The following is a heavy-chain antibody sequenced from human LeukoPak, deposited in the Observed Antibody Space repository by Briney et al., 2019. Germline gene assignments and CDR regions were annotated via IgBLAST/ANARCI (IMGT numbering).Heavy chain of an antibody. V-gene: IGHV4-34*01. D-gene: IGHD4-23*01. CDR3: AREETDYGGNSLWFDP. CDR2: INHSGST. Sequence: SETLSLTCAVYGGSFSGYYWSWIRQPPGKGLEWIGEINHSGSTNYNPSLKGRVTISVDTSKNQFSLRLSSVTAADTAVYYCAREETDYGGNSLWFDPWGQGTLVTVSS. J-gene: IGHJ5*02. CDR1: GGSFSGYY.